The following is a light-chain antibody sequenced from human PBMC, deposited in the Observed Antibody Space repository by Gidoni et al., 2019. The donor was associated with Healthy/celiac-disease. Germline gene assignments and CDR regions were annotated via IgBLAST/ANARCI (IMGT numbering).Light chain of an antibody. V-gene: IGKV2-28*01. CDR1: QSLLHSNGYNY. CDR3: MQALQTPS. J-gene: IGKJ4*01. Sequence: EIVMTQSQLSLPVTPGEPASISCRSSQSLLHSNGYNYLDWYLQKPGQSPQLLIYLGSNRASGVPDRFSGSGSGTDFTLKISRVEAEDVGVYYCMQALQTPSFGGGTKVEIK. CDR2: LGS.